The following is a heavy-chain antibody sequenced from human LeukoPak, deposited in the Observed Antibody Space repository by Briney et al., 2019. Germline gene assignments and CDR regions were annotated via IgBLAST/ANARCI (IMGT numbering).Heavy chain of an antibody. Sequence: SVKVSCKASGGTFSSYAISWVRQAPGQGLEWMGRIIPILGIANYAQKFQGRVTITADKSTSTAYMELSSLRSEDTAVYYCAREMGHSSGVQVLDYWGQGTLVTVSS. CDR1: GGTFSSYA. D-gene: IGHD6-19*01. CDR3: AREMGHSSGVQVLDY. J-gene: IGHJ4*02. V-gene: IGHV1-69*04. CDR2: IIPILGIA.